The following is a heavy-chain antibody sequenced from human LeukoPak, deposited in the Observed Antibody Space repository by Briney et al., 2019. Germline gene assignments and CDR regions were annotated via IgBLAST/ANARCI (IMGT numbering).Heavy chain of an antibody. Sequence: PGGSLRLSCAASGFTFSSDSMNWVRQAPGKGLEWVSYISSSSNTIDYADSVKGRSTISRDNAKNSLYLQMNSLRAEDTAVYYCARDRRPFWTGSGAFDIWGQGTMVTVSS. CDR1: GFTFSSDS. V-gene: IGHV3-48*04. D-gene: IGHD3/OR15-3a*01. J-gene: IGHJ3*02. CDR3: ARDRRPFWTGSGAFDI. CDR2: ISSSSNTI.